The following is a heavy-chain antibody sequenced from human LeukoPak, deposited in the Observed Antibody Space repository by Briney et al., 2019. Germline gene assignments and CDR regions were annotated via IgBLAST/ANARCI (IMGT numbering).Heavy chain of an antibody. CDR3: ANLMRGYSGYADY. V-gene: IGHV1-2*02. CDR1: GYTFTGYY. J-gene: IGHJ4*02. CDR2: INPNSGGT. D-gene: IGHD5-12*01. Sequence: ASVKVSCKASGYTFTGYYMHWVRQAPGQGLEWMGWINPNSGGTNYAQKFQGRVTMTRDTSICTAYMELSRLRSDDTAVYYCANLMRGYSGYADYWGQGTLVTVSS.